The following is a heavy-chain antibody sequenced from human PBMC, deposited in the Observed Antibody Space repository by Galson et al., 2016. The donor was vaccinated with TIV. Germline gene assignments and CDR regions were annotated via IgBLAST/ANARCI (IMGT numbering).Heavy chain of an antibody. CDR3: ARELGLTSGDFDS. CDR1: GFVFGTYG. Sequence: SLRLSCAASGFVFGTYGMYWVRQAPGKGLEWVAVVWFDGTNKYYADSVKGRFTISRDNSKNTLYLQMNSLRVEDTAVYYCARELGLTSGDFDSWGQGTLVTVSS. D-gene: IGHD2-15*01. J-gene: IGHJ4*02. CDR2: VWFDGTNK. V-gene: IGHV3-33*07.